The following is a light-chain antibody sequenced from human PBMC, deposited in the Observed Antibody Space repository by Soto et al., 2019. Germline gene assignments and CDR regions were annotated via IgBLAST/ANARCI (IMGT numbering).Light chain of an antibody. CDR1: STDVGGYNY. CDR2: EVS. CDR3: GSYTSTDTPFV. V-gene: IGLV2-14*01. J-gene: IGLJ1*01. Sequence: QSVLAQPSSVSGSPGQSITISCTGTSTDVGGYNYVSWYQHHPGKGPKLIIYEVSNRPSGVSDRFSGSKSGNKASLIISNLEAEDESEYYCGSYTSTDTPFVFGPGT.